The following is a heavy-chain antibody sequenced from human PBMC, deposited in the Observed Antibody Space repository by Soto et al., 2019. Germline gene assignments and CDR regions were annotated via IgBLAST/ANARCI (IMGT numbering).Heavy chain of an antibody. CDR1: GGSISSYY. Sequence: SETLSLTCTVSGGSISSYYWSWIRQPPGKGLEWIGYIYYSGSTNYNPSLKSRVTISVDTSKNQFSLKLSSVTAADTAVYYCARYCSGGSCYSDWFDPWGQGTLVTVS. CDR3: ARYCSGGSCYSDWFDP. CDR2: IYYSGST. V-gene: IGHV4-59*08. J-gene: IGHJ5*02. D-gene: IGHD2-15*01.